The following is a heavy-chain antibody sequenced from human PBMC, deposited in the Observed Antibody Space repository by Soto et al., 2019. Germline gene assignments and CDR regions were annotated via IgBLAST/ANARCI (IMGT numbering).Heavy chain of an antibody. CDR2: ISYDGSNK. Sequence: PGGSLRLSCAASGFTFSSYGMHWVRQAPGKGLEWVAVISYDGSNKYYADSVKGRFTISRDNSKNTLYLQMNSLRAEDTAVYYCAKDRGLLWFGDYYGMDVWCQGTTVTVSS. CDR1: GFTFSSYG. J-gene: IGHJ6*02. D-gene: IGHD3-10*01. CDR3: AKDRGLLWFGDYYGMDV. V-gene: IGHV3-30*18.